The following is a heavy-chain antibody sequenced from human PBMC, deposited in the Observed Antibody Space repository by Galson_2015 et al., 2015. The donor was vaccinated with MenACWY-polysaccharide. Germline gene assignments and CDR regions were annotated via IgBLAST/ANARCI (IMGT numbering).Heavy chain of an antibody. CDR1: GFTFSSYS. CDR2: ISSSSSTI. V-gene: IGHV3-48*01. J-gene: IGHJ3*02. Sequence: SLRLSCAASGFTFSSYSMNWVRQAPGKGLEWVSYISSSSSTIYYADSVKGRFTISRDNAKNSLYLQMNSLRAEDTAVYYCAREVGLWFGEPGSSDAFDIWGKGTTVTVSS. D-gene: IGHD3-10*01. CDR3: AREVGLWFGEPGSSDAFDI.